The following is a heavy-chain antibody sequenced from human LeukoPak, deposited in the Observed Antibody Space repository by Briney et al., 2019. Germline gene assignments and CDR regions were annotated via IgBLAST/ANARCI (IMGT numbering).Heavy chain of an antibody. CDR1: RFTFSSYA. Sequence: GESLKISCAASRFTFSSYATSWVRQAPGKGLEWVSAISGSGGTTYNADSVKGRFTISRDNSKNTLYLQLNSLRAEDTAVYYCAKGAGNFDWSYHDYWGQGTLVTVSS. D-gene: IGHD3-9*01. CDR3: AKGAGNFDWSYHDY. CDR2: ISGSGGTT. J-gene: IGHJ4*02. V-gene: IGHV3-23*01.